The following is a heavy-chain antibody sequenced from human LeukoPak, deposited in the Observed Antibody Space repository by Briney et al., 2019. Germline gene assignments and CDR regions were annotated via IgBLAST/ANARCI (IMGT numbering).Heavy chain of an antibody. J-gene: IGHJ4*02. V-gene: IGHV1-8*01. CDR2: INPRTGDR. CDR1: GYTFTSHD. CDR3: TRHTSPTFDY. Sequence: GASVAVSCKASGYTFTSHDINWVRQASGQGPEWMGWINPRTGDRGYAQKFQGRVTITRNTSMNTAYMELSSLRSEDTAVYYCTRHTSPTFDYWGQGTLVTVSS. D-gene: IGHD2-2*01.